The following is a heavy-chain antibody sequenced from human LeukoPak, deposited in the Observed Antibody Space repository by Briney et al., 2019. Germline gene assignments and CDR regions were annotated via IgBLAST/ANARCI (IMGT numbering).Heavy chain of an antibody. V-gene: IGHV3-64*01. CDR3: ARWLELMRNFDW. Sequence: GGSLRLSCAASGFTFSNYAMNWVRQAPGKGLEYVSAISSNGGSTYYANSVRGRFTVSRDNSKNTLYLQMNSLRAEDTAVYYCARWLELMRNFDWWGQGTLVTVSS. CDR2: ISSNGGST. D-gene: IGHD5-24*01. J-gene: IGHJ4*02. CDR1: GFTFSNYA.